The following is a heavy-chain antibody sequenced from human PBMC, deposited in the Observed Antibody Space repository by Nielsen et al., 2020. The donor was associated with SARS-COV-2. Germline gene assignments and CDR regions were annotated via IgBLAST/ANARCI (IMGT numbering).Heavy chain of an antibody. J-gene: IGHJ4*02. D-gene: IGHD6-19*01. CDR1: GGSFSGYY. CDR2: INHSGST. CDR3: AREFIPTIAVAGTEDFDY. Sequence: SETLSLTCAVYGGSFSGYYWSWIRQPPGKGLEWIGEINHSGSTNYNPSLKSRVTISVDTSKNQFSLKLSSVTAADTAVYYCAREFIPTIAVAGTEDFDYWGQGTLVTVSS. V-gene: IGHV4-34*01.